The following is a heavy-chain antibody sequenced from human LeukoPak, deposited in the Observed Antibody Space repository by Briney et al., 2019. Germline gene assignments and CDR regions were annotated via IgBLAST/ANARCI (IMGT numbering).Heavy chain of an antibody. Sequence: GSLRLSCAASGFTFSSYAMSWVRQAPGKGLEWVSAISGSGGSTYYADSVKGRFTISRDNSKNTLYLQMNSLRAEDTAVYYCAKDSSSGYYYVEYFQHWGQGTLVTVSS. CDR2: ISGSGGST. CDR1: GFTFSSYA. V-gene: IGHV3-23*01. D-gene: IGHD3-22*01. CDR3: AKDSSSGYYYVEYFQH. J-gene: IGHJ1*01.